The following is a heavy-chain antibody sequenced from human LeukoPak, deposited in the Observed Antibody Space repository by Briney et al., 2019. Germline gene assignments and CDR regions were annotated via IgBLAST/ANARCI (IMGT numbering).Heavy chain of an antibody. V-gene: IGHV1-69*13. CDR3: AKSWAYYDFWTPTTGPGWYFDL. CDR2: IIPIFGTA. CDR1: GGTFSSYA. J-gene: IGHJ2*01. Sequence: ASVRVSCKASGGTFSSYAISWVRQAPGQGLEWMGGIIPIFGTANYAQKFQGRVTITADESTSTAYMELSSLRSEDTAVYYCAKSWAYYDFWTPTTGPGWYFDLWGRGTLVTVSS. D-gene: IGHD3-3*01.